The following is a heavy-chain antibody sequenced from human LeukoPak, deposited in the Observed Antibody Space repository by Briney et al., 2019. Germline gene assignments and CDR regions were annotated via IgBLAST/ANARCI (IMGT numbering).Heavy chain of an antibody. Sequence: SETLSLTCAVYGGSFSGYYWSWLRQPPGKGLEWIGSIYSSGSTYYNASLQSRVTISIETSKNQISLRLNSVTAADTAMYYCAKSGGYGLIDYWGQGTLVTVSS. CDR1: GGSFSGYY. J-gene: IGHJ4*02. CDR3: AKSGGYGLIDY. D-gene: IGHD1-26*01. V-gene: IGHV4-34*01. CDR2: IYSSGST.